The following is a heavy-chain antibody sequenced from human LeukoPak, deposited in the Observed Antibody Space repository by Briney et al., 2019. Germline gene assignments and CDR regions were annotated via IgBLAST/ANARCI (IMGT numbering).Heavy chain of an antibody. Sequence: SETLSLTCTVSGFSISSGGYYWSWIRQHPGKGLEWIGYIYYSGSTYYNPSLKSRVTISVDTSKNQFSLKLSSVTAADTAVYYCARDGRGYCSSTSCPVDWFDPWGQGTLVTVSS. CDR1: GFSISSGGYY. CDR3: ARDGRGYCSSTSCPVDWFDP. CDR2: IYYSGST. J-gene: IGHJ5*02. V-gene: IGHV4-31*03. D-gene: IGHD2-2*01.